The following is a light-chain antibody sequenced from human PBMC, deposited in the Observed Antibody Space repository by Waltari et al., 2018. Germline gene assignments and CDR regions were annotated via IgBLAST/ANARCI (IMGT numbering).Light chain of an antibody. CDR1: SGVHVANHR. CDR3: IIWRAGASE. Sequence: QLVLTQPSSASASPGASASLTCTLRSGVHVANHRIYWYLQVPGGPPQKLLSYNSDSDKQQGSGVPMRFSWSQDASASAGILLIAGLQTKDETDYYCIIWRAGASEFGGGTKLTVL. CDR2: YNSDSDK. V-gene: IGLV5-45*03. J-gene: IGLJ2*01.